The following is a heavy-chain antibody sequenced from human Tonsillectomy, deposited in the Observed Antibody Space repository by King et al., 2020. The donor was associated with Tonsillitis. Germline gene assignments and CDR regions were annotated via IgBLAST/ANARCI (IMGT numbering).Heavy chain of an antibody. CDR2: IYYSGST. J-gene: IGHJ3*02. Sequence: LQLQESGPGLVKPSETLSLTCTVSGGSISSSSYYWGWIRQPPGKGLEWIGSIYYSGSTYYNPSLKSRVTISVDTSKNQFSLKLSSVTAADTAVYYCATNEVSVPPYCCSGSSYGCDAFDIWGQGTMVTVSS. CDR3: ATNEVSVPPYCCSGSSYGCDAFDI. CDR1: GGSISSSSYY. V-gene: IGHV4-39*01. D-gene: IGHD2-15*01.